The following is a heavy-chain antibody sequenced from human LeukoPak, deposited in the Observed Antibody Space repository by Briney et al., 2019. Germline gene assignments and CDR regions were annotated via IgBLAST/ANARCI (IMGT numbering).Heavy chain of an antibody. J-gene: IGHJ5*02. CDR3: AREQVDTASGMFDP. CDR1: GFTVSSNY. CDR2: IYSGGST. D-gene: IGHD5-18*01. V-gene: IGHV3-66*02. Sequence: GSLRLSCAASGFTVSSNYMSWVRQAPGKGLEWVSVIYSGGSTYYADSVKGRFTISRDNSKNTLYLQMNSLRAEDTAVYYCAREQVDTASGMFDPWGQGTLVTVSS.